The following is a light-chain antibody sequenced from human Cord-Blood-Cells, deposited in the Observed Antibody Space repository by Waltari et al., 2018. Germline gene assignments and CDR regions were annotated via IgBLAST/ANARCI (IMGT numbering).Light chain of an antibody. CDR1: SSDVGSYNL. V-gene: IGLV2-23*01. Sequence: QSALTQPASVSGSPGQSITISCTGTSSDVGSYNLVSWYQQHPGKAPKLMIYEGSKRPSGVSNRFSGSKSGNTASRTISGLQAEDEADYYCCSYAGVWVFGGGTKLTVL. J-gene: IGLJ3*02. CDR3: CSYAGVWV. CDR2: EGS.